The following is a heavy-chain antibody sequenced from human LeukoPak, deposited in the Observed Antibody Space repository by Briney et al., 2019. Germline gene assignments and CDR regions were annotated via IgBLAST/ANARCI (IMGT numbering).Heavy chain of an antibody. CDR3: ARQYYDFWSATLLSDAFDI. CDR2: ISAYNGNT. CDR1: GYTFTSYG. J-gene: IGHJ3*02. V-gene: IGHV1-18*01. D-gene: IGHD3-3*01. Sequence: GASVKVSCKASGYTFTSYGISWVRQAPGQGLEWMGWISAYNGNTNYAQKLQGRVTMTTDTSTSTAYMELRSLRSDDTAVYYCARQYYDFWSATLLSDAFDIWGQGTMVTVSS.